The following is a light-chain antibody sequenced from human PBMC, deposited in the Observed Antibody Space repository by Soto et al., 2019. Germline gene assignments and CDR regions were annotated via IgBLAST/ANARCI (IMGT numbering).Light chain of an antibody. CDR1: QSISSW. V-gene: IGKV1-5*01. CDR2: DDS. Sequence: DIQMTQSPSTLSASVGDRVTITCRASQSISSWLAWYQQKPGKAPKLLIYDDSNLESGVPSRFSGSGSGTEFTLTISSLQPDDFATYYCQQYNSYSFTFGPGTKVDIK. CDR3: QQYNSYSFT. J-gene: IGKJ3*01.